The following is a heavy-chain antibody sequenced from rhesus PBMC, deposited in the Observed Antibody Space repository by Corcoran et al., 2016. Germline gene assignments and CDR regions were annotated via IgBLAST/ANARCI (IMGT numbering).Heavy chain of an antibody. D-gene: IGHD6-25*01. CDR1: GYSISSNY. J-gene: IGHJ1*01. CDR2: INGSSGST. CDR3: ARVSGSWNDEYFEF. Sequence: QVQLQESGPGLVKPSETLSLTCAVSGYSISSNYWSWIRQPPGKGLEWIGYINGSSGSTYYNPSHKSRVTISTDTSKNQFSLKLSSVTAADTAVYYCARVSGSWNDEYFEFWGQGALVTVSS. V-gene: IGHV4-165*01.